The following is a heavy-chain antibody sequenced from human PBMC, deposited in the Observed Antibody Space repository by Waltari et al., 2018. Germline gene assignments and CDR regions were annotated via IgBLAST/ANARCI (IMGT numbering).Heavy chain of an antibody. CDR1: GGSFSGYY. J-gene: IGHJ6*03. CDR3: ARGRGSSWYYYYYYMDV. Sequence: QVQLQQWGAGLLKPSETLSLTCAVYGGSFSGYYWRWIRQPPGKGLEWIGEINHSGSTNYNPSLKSRVTISVDTSKNQFSLKLSSVTAADTAVYYCARGRGSSWYYYYYYMDVWGKGTTVTVSS. V-gene: IGHV4-34*01. CDR2: INHSGST. D-gene: IGHD6-13*01.